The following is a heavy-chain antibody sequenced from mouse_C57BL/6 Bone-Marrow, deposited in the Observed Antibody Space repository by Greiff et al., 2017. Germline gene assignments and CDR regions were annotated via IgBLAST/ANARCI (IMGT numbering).Heavy chain of an antibody. Sequence: EVNVVESGGGLVQPKGSLKLSCAASGFTFNTYAMHWVRQAPGKGLEWVARIRSKSSNYATYYADSVKDRFTISRDDSQSMLYLQMNNLKTEDTAMYYCGLLLRYRGFAYWGQGTLVTVSA. CDR2: IRSKSSNYAT. J-gene: IGHJ3*01. D-gene: IGHD1-1*01. CDR1: GFTFNTYA. V-gene: IGHV10-3*01. CDR3: GLLLRYRGFAY.